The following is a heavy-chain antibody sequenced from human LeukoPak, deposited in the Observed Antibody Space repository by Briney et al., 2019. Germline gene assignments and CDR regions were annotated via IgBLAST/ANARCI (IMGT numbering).Heavy chain of an antibody. J-gene: IGHJ4*02. CDR2: IYYSETT. V-gene: IGHV4-31*03. CDR1: GGSLSSGNSY. D-gene: IGHD3-22*01. Sequence: TLSLSRTLSGGSLSSGNSYWTWIRQHPGKGLEWIGYIYYSETTFYNPSRKSRVTISIDTSKNQFSLKLTSVTAADTAVYFCARGDYYGSSAYPEWGQGTLVTVSS. CDR3: ARGDYYGSSAYPE.